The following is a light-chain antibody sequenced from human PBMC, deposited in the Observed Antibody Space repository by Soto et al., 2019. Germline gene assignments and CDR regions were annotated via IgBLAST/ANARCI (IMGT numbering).Light chain of an antibody. V-gene: IGKV1-5*01. CDR1: QSVNTW. J-gene: IGKJ4*01. CDR3: QQYSSSSPNT. Sequence: DIQMTQSPSTLSASVVARVTITCRASQSVNTWLAWYQQKPGQAPKLLIYDVSTLETGVPSRFSGSGSGTEFTLTISSLQPEDFATYYCQQYSSSSPNTFGGGTKIEIK. CDR2: DVS.